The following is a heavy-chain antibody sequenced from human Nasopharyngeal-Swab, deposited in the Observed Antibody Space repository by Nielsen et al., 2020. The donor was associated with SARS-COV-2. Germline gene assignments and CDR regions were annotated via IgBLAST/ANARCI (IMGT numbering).Heavy chain of an antibody. D-gene: IGHD2-15*01. Sequence: SETLSLTCTVSGGSISSSSYYWGWIRQPPGKGLEWIGSIYYSGSTYYNPSLKSRVTISVDTPKNQFSLKLSSVTAADTAVYYCARQDCSGGSCYSPYWFDPWGQGTLVTVSS. V-gene: IGHV4-39*01. CDR3: ARQDCSGGSCYSPYWFDP. CDR2: IYYSGST. CDR1: GGSISSSSYY. J-gene: IGHJ5*02.